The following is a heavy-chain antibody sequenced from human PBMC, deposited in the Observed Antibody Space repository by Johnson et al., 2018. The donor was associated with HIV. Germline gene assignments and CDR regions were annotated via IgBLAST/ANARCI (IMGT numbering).Heavy chain of an antibody. CDR2: ISYDGSNK. CDR1: GFSFSSYG. J-gene: IGHJ3*02. V-gene: IGHV3-30*03. D-gene: IGHD2-2*01. CDR3: ARGPGLFSRPEQFAFDI. Sequence: QVQLVESGGGVVQPGRSLRLSCAASGFSFSSYGMHWVRQAPGKGLELVAVISYDGSNKYYADSVKGRFTISRDNSKNTLYLQMNSLRAEDTAVYYCARGPGLFSRPEQFAFDIWGQGTMVTVSS.